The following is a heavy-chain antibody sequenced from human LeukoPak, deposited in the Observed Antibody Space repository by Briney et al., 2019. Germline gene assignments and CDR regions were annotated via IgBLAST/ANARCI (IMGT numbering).Heavy chain of an antibody. J-gene: IGHJ4*02. Sequence: GGSLRLSCAVSGLTLSNYAMNWVRHAPGKGLECVSVITGSGGDTYYADSVKGRFTISRDSSKNTLYLQMNSLRAEDTAIYYCASRNDCSGGTCPFGYWGQGTLVTVSS. CDR1: GLTLSNYA. V-gene: IGHV3-23*01. CDR3: ASRNDCSGGTCPFGY. D-gene: IGHD2-15*01. CDR2: ITGSGGDT.